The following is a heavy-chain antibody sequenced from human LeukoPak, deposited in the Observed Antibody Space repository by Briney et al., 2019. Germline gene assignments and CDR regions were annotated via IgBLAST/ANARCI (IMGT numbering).Heavy chain of an antibody. J-gene: IGHJ6*02. CDR2: IYSGGST. Sequence: PGGSLRLSCAASGFTVSSNYMSWVRQAPGKGLEWVSVIYSGGSTYYADSVKGRFTISRDNSKNTLYLQMNSLRAADTAVYYCARGNTSSGSYYYYYYYGMDVWGQGTTGTVSS. D-gene: IGHD3-10*01. CDR1: GFTVSSNY. CDR3: ARGNTSSGSYYYYYYYGMDV. V-gene: IGHV3-66*01.